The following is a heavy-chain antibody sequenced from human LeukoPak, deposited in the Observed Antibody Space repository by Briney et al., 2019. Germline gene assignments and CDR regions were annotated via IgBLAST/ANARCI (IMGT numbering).Heavy chain of an antibody. J-gene: IGHJ4*02. CDR1: GGSISSGSYY. CDR2: IYTSGST. Sequence: PSETLSLTCTVSGGSISSGSYYWSWIRQPAGKGLEWIGRIYTSGSTNYNPSLKSRVTISVDTSKNQFSLKLSSVTAADTAVYYCARERAEFDYWGQGTLVTVSS. CDR3: ARERAEFDY. V-gene: IGHV4-61*02.